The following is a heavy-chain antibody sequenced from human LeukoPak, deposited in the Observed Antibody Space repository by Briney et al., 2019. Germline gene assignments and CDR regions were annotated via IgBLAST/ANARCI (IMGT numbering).Heavy chain of an antibody. CDR1: GGTFSSYA. J-gene: IGHJ4*02. V-gene: IGHV1-69*04. Sequence: GSSVKVSCKASGGTFSSYAISWVRQAPGQGLEWMGRIIPILGIANYAQKFQGRVTITADKSTSTAYMELSSLRSEDTAVYYCARRDPRGGNLQYYFDYWGQGTLVTVSS. CDR2: IIPILGIA. D-gene: IGHD4-23*01. CDR3: ARRDPRGGNLQYYFDY.